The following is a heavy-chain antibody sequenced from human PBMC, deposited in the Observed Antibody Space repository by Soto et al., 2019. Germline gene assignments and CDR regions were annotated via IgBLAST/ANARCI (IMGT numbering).Heavy chain of an antibody. CDR1: GGSITSGGYS. CDR3: ARFYGDYSNWFDP. Sequence: QLQLQESGSGLVKPSQTLSLTCAVSGGSITSGGYSWSWIRQPPGKGLEWIGYIYHSGSTYYNPSLKSRVTISVDRSKNQFSLKLSSVTAADTAVYYCARFYGDYSNWFDPWGQGTLVSVSS. V-gene: IGHV4-30-2*01. D-gene: IGHD4-17*01. CDR2: IYHSGST. J-gene: IGHJ5*02.